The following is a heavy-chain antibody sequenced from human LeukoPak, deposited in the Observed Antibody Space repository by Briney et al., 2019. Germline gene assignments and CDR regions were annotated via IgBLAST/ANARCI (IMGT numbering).Heavy chain of an antibody. Sequence: GSVKVSCKVSGYTLTELSMHWVRQAPGKGLEWMGGFDPEDGETIYAQKFQGRVTMTEDTSTDTAYMELSSLRSEDTAVYYCATPQGGKGYSGYVHAFDIWGQGTMVTVSS. V-gene: IGHV1-24*01. CDR2: FDPEDGET. CDR3: ATPQGGKGYSGYVHAFDI. J-gene: IGHJ3*02. D-gene: IGHD5-12*01. CDR1: GYTLTELS.